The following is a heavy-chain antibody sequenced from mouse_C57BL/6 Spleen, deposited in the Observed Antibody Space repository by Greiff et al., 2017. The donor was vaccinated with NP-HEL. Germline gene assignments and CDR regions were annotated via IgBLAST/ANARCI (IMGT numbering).Heavy chain of an antibody. CDR1: GFTFSDYG. V-gene: IGHV5-15*01. Sequence: EVMLVESGGGLVQPGGSLKLSCAASGFTFSDYGMAWVRQAPRKGPEWVAFISNLAYSIYYADTVTGRFTISRENAKNTLHLEMSSLRSEDTAMYYCARQGDGSSYGYFDYWGQGTTLTVSS. D-gene: IGHD1-1*01. CDR3: ARQGDGSSYGYFDY. J-gene: IGHJ2*01. CDR2: ISNLAYSI.